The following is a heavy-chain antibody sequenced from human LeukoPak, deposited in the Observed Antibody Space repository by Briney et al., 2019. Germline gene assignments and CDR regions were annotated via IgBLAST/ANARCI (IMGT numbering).Heavy chain of an antibody. J-gene: IGHJ4*02. CDR1: GFTFSGYA. D-gene: IGHD3-22*01. V-gene: IGHV3-23*01. CDR2: ISDTGDST. CDR3: AKGGGNSAYYHVDQ. Sequence: PGGSLRLSCAASGFTFSGYAIIWVRQAPGKGLEWVSTISDTGDSTYYADSVKGRFTISRDNSKNTLYLQMNSLRAEDTAIYYCAKGGGNSAYYHVDQWGEGTLVTVSS.